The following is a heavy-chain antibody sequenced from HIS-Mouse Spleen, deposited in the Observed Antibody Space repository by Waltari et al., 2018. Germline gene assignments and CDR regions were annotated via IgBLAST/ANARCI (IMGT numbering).Heavy chain of an antibody. J-gene: IGHJ4*02. Sequence: QVQLVESGGGVVQTGRSGGLPCAASGFTVSSNAMHWVRQAPGKGLEWVAVISYDGSNKYYADSVKGRFTISRDNSKNTLYLQMNSLRAEDTAVYYCASHHIAALDYWGQGTLVTVSS. CDR2: ISYDGSNK. V-gene: IGHV3-30-3*01. CDR3: ASHHIAALDY. CDR1: GFTVSSNA. D-gene: IGHD6-6*01.